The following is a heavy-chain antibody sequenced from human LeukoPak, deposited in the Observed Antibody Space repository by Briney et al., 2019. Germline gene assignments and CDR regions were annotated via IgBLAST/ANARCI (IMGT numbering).Heavy chain of an antibody. Sequence: ASVNVSFTSSGGTCSIYAISWVRQAPGQGLEWMGGIIPIFGTANYAQKFQGRVTITADESTSTAYMELSSLRSEDTAVYYCARGEHIVVVTDIFDAFDIWGQGTMVTVSS. D-gene: IGHD2-21*02. CDR1: GGTCSIYA. CDR2: IIPIFGTA. CDR3: ARGEHIVVVTDIFDAFDI. J-gene: IGHJ3*02. V-gene: IGHV1-69*13.